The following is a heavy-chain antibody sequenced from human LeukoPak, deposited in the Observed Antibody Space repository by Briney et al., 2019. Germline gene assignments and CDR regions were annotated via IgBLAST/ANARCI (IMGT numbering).Heavy chain of an antibody. CDR1: GFTFSSYS. V-gene: IGHV3-21*01. J-gene: IGHJ6*03. D-gene: IGHD4-23*01. CDR3: AKDSGGKAYYYYYMDV. CDR2: ITSSSSYI. Sequence: GGSLRLSCAASGFTFSSYSMNWARQAPGKGLEWVSSITSSSSYIYYADSVKGRFTISRDNAKNSLYLQMNSLRAEDTAVYYCAKDSGGKAYYYYYMDVWGKGTTVTISS.